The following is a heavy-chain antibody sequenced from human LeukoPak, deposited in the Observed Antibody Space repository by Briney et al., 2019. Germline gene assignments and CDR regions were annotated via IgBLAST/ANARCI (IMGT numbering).Heavy chain of an antibody. CDR1: GFTLSTYA. J-gene: IGHJ4*02. V-gene: IGHV3-23*01. Sequence: GGSLRLSCAASGFTLSTYAMSWVRQGPGKGLEWVSAISVSGNTYHADSVKGRFTISRDSYKNTLYLQMNSLRAEDAAVYYCAKAPVTTCSGAYCYPFDYWGQGTLVTVSS. CDR3: AKAPVTTCSGAYCYPFDY. CDR2: ISVSGNT. D-gene: IGHD2-15*01.